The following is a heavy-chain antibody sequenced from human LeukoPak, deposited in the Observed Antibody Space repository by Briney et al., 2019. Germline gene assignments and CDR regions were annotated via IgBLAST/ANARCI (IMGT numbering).Heavy chain of an antibody. Sequence: PGGSLRLSCAASGFTFSSYGMHWVRQAPGERLEWVASMNQDGSEKYYVDSVKGRFTISRDNAKNSLYLQMDSLRAEDTAVYYCARDQGNGCFDPWGQGSLVTVSS. V-gene: IGHV3-7*01. D-gene: IGHD1-1*01. CDR2: MNQDGSEK. CDR3: ARDQGNGCFDP. J-gene: IGHJ5*02. CDR1: GFTFSSYG.